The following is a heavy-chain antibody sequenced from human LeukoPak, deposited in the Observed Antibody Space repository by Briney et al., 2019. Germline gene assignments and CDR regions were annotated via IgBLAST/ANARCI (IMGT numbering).Heavy chain of an antibody. Sequence: PGGSLRLSCAASGFTLSSYWMNWVRQAPGKGLEWVANIKQDGSEKYYVDSVKGRFTISRDNAKNSLYLQMNSLRAEDTAVYYCARGYSPNWFDPWGQGTLVTVSS. D-gene: IGHD2-15*01. J-gene: IGHJ5*02. V-gene: IGHV3-7*01. CDR1: GFTLSSYW. CDR3: ARGYSPNWFDP. CDR2: IKQDGSEK.